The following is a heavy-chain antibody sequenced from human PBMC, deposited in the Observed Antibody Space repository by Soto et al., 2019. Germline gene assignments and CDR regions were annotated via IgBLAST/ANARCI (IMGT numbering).Heavy chain of an antibody. Sequence: EVQLLESGGALVRPGESLRLSCAASGIPTSTYWMGWFRQAPGRGLAWVATIKKDGTEKYYMDSLKGRFTISRDNAINSLYLQMSSLRDEDTAVYFWVNGDHADYWGQGTLVTVSS. J-gene: IGHJ4*02. CDR3: VNGDHADY. D-gene: IGHD3-10*01. CDR1: GIPTSTYW. V-gene: IGHV3-7*03. CDR2: IKKDGTEK.